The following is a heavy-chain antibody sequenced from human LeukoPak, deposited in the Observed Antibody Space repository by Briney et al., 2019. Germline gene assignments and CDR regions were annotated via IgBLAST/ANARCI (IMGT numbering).Heavy chain of an antibody. J-gene: IGHJ4*02. V-gene: IGHV4-34*01. D-gene: IGHD3-10*01. CDR1: GGSFSGYY. Sequence: SETLSLTCAVYGGSFSGYYWSWIRQPPGKGLEWIGEINHSGSTNYNQSLKSRVTISVDTSKNQFSLKLSSVTAADTAVYYCARGWGSGSYSGIDYWGQGTLVTVSS. CDR3: ARGWGSGSYSGIDY. CDR2: INHSGST.